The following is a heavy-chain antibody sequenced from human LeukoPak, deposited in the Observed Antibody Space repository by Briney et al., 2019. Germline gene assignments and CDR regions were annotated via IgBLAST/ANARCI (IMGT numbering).Heavy chain of an antibody. CDR2: IRYDGINK. D-gene: IGHD3-16*02. J-gene: IGHJ4*02. Sequence: GGSLRLSCAASGFTFSRYAMHWVRQAPGKGLEWVTFIRYDGINKYYADSVKGRFTISRDNSKNTLYLQMNSLRPEDTAVYYCARADYDYVWGSYRQYYFDYWGQGTLVTVSS. V-gene: IGHV3-30*02. CDR3: ARADYDYVWGSYRQYYFDY. CDR1: GFTFSRYA.